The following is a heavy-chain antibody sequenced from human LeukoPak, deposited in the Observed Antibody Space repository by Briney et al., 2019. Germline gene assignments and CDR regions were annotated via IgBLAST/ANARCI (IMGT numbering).Heavy chain of an antibody. V-gene: IGHV5-51*01. Sequence: GESLKISCKGSGYRFTIYWIAWVRQMPGKGLEWMGNIYPGDSDTRYSPSFQGQVTISAANSITTASLQWSSLKASDTAMYYCATVDSETFDVWGQGTMVTVSS. J-gene: IGHJ3*01. CDR2: IYPGDSDT. CDR3: ATVDSETFDV. CDR1: GYRFTIYW. D-gene: IGHD3-9*01.